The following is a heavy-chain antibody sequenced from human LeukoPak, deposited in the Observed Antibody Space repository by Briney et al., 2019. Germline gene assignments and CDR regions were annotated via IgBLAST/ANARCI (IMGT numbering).Heavy chain of an antibody. D-gene: IGHD3-10*01. V-gene: IGHV1-46*01. Sequence: GASVKVSCKASGYTFTSYYMHWVRRAPGQGLEWMGIINPSGGSTSYAQKFQGRVTMTRDTSTSTVYMELSSLRSEDTAVYYCARDITMVRGDNQNDYWGQGTLVTVSS. CDR3: ARDITMVRGDNQNDY. J-gene: IGHJ4*02. CDR2: INPSGGST. CDR1: GYTFTSYY.